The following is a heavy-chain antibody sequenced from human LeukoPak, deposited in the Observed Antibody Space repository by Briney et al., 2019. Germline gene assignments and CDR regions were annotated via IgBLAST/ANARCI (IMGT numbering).Heavy chain of an antibody. J-gene: IGHJ4*02. CDR3: ARDHSKITMVRPFDY. V-gene: IGHV4-4*07. Sequence: SETLSLTCTVSGGSISSYYWSWIRQPAGKGLEWIGRIYTSGSTNYNPSLKSRVTMSVDTSKNQFSLKLSSVTAADTAVYYCARDHSKITMVRPFDYWGQGTLVTVSS. CDR1: GGSISSYY. D-gene: IGHD3-10*01. CDR2: IYTSGST.